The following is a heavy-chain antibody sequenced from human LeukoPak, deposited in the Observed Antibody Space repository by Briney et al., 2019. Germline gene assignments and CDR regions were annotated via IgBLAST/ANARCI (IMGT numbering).Heavy chain of an antibody. CDR2: IYYSGST. Sequence: SETLSLTCTVSGGSISSYYWSWIRQPPGKGLEWIGYIYYSGSTNYNPSLKSRVTISVDTSKNQFSLKLSSVTAADTAVYYCARSLVRATTYYFDYWGQGTLATVSS. CDR3: ARSLVRATTYYFDY. D-gene: IGHD5-24*01. V-gene: IGHV4-59*08. CDR1: GGSISSYY. J-gene: IGHJ4*02.